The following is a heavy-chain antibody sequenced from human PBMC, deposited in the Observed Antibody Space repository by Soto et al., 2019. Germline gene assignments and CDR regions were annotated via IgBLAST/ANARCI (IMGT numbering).Heavy chain of an antibody. V-gene: IGHV4-34*01. D-gene: IGHD2-15*01. CDR3: ARYCSCGSCDPFDY. CDR2: INHSGST. J-gene: IGHJ4*02. Sequence: SETLSLTCAVYGGSFSGYYWSWIRQPPGKGLEWIGEINHSGSTNYNPSLKSRFTILVDTSKNQFYLKLNSVTAADTAVYYCARYCSCGSCDPFDYWGQGTLVTVSS. CDR1: GGSFSGYY.